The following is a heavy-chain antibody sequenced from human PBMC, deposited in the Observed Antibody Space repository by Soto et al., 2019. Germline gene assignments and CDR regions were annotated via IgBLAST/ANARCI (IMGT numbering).Heavy chain of an antibody. Sequence: QVQLVQSGAEVKKPGSSVTVSCKASGGTFGNSAISWVRQAPGQGLEWMGGIIPIFPTPDYAQKFQGRVTITXDEXTSTAYMXLTSLXSEDXAVXXXXRXXXRXXXXXXXXXXXXXXGQGTTVTVSS. V-gene: IGHV1-69*12. CDR2: IIPIFPTP. CDR1: GGTFGNSA. J-gene: IGHJ6*02. CDR3: XRXXXRXXXXXXXXXXXXX.